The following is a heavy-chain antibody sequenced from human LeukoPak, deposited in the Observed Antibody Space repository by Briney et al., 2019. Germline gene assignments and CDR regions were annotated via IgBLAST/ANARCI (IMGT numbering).Heavy chain of an antibody. V-gene: IGHV1-69*05. J-gene: IGHJ3*02. D-gene: IGHD5-12*01. CDR1: GGTFSSYA. CDR2: IIPIFGTA. CDR3: AKSGPGRTLVATIGAFDI. Sequence: SVKVSCKASGGTFSSYAISWVRQAPGQGLEWMGGIIPIFGTANYAQKFQGRVTITTDESTSTAYMELSSLRSEDTAVYYCAKSGPGRTLVATIGAFDIWGQGTMVTVSS.